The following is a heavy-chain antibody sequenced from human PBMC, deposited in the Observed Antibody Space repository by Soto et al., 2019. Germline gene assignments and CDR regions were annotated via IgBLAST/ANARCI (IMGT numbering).Heavy chain of an antibody. CDR1: GFTFISYA. CDR3: AKTQWLVRYFDY. V-gene: IGHV3-23*01. CDR2: ISGSGGST. J-gene: IGHJ4*02. D-gene: IGHD6-19*01. Sequence: PGGSLRLSCAASGFTFISYAISCFRQAPGKGLEWVSAISGSGGSTYYADSVKGRFTISRDNSKNTLYLQMNSLRAEDTAVYYCAKTQWLVRYFDYWGQGTLVTVSS.